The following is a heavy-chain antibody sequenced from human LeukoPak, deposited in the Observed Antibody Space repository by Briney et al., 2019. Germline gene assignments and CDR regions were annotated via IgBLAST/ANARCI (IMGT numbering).Heavy chain of an antibody. CDR1: GFTFCSYA. J-gene: IGHJ6*03. CDR3: ARVPSWKGYMDV. V-gene: IGHV3-21*04. Sequence: PGGALRLSCAASGFTFCSYAMNWVRPGPGEGVGGGSSISSFSSYIYYADSVKGRFTISRDNAKNSLYLQMSSLRAEDTAVYYCARVPSWKGYMDVWGKGTTVIVSS. D-gene: IGHD1-1*01. CDR2: ISSFSSYI.